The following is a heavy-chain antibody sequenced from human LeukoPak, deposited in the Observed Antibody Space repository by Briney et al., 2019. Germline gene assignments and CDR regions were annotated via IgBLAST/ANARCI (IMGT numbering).Heavy chain of an antibody. CDR3: ARETYYSGWFDS. CDR2: IHSGGST. Sequence: SETLSLTCTVSGGSMSSSSTYWGWIRQPPGKGLDWIGTIHSGGSTYYNPSLKSRVSISVDTSKNQFSLKLSSVTAADTAIYYCARETYYSGWFDSWGQGTRVTVSS. D-gene: IGHD3-10*01. V-gene: IGHV4-39*07. J-gene: IGHJ5*01. CDR1: GGSMSSSSTY.